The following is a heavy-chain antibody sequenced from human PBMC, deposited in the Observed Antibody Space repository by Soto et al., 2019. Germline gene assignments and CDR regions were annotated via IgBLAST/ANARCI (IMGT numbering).Heavy chain of an antibody. CDR3: ARGGSRITIFGVVQRAMDV. Sequence: TGGSLRLSCAASGFTFSSYSMNWVRQAPGKGLEWVSYISSSSSTIYYADSVKGRFTISRDNAKNPLYLQMNSLRDEDAAVYYCARGGSRITIFGVVQRAMDVWGQGTTVTVSS. D-gene: IGHD3-3*01. CDR2: ISSSSSTI. J-gene: IGHJ6*02. CDR1: GFTFSSYS. V-gene: IGHV3-48*02.